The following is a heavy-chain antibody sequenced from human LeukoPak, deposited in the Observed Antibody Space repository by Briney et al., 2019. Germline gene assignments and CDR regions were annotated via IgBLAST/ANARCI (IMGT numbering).Heavy chain of an antibody. CDR2: IYYSGST. CDR1: GGSISSYY. Sequence: SEPLSLPCSVWGGSISSYYGIWIPQPPGKGREGIEYIYYSGSTNYNPSLKSRVTISVDTSKNQFSLKLSSVTAADTAVYYCARDRPNDTTAFDIWGQGTMVTVSS. CDR3: ARDRPNDTTAFDI. D-gene: IGHD3-22*01. V-gene: IGHV4-59*01. J-gene: IGHJ3*02.